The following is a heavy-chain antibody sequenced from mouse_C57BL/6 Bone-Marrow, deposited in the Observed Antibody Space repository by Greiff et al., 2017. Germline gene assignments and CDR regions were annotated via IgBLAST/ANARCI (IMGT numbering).Heavy chain of an antibody. CDR2: ISSGSHTI. CDR1: GFTFSDYG. CDR3: ARGDYAYEGAWFAY. Sequence: EVKLVASGGGLVKPGGSLKLSCAASGFTFSDYGMHWFRQAPEKGLKWVAYISSGSHTIHYTATVKGRFPISRANAKNTLFLQMTSLRSEDTAMYYCARGDYAYEGAWFAYWGQGTLVTVSA. V-gene: IGHV5-17*01. D-gene: IGHD2-2*01. J-gene: IGHJ3*01.